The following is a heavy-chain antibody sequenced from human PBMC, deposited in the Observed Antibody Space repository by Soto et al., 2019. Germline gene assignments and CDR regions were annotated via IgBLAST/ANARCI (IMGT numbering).Heavy chain of an antibody. CDR3: AKDRGFLEWLSSVFDY. D-gene: IGHD3-3*01. CDR2: ISYDESNR. Sequence: GGSLRLSCVVSGVTFNSYGMHWVRQAPGKGLEWVAAISYDESNRYYADSVKGRFTISRDNSKNTVYLQMNSLRIEDTAVYYCAKDRGFLEWLSSVFDYWGQGTLVTVS. CDR1: GVTFNSYG. J-gene: IGHJ4*02. V-gene: IGHV3-30*18.